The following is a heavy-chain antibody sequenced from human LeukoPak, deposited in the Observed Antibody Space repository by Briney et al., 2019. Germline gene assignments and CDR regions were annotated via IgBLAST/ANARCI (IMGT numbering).Heavy chain of an antibody. D-gene: IGHD6-6*01. CDR3: ARTYSSSSTVGHLY. CDR2: INPNSGGT. CDR1: GYTSTGYY. J-gene: IGHJ4*02. Sequence: ASVKVSCKASGYTSTGYYMHWVRQAPGQGLEWMGWINPNSGGTNYAQKFQGWVTMTRDTSISTAYMELSSLRSEDTAVYYCARTYSSSSTVGHLYWGQGTLVTVSS. V-gene: IGHV1-2*04.